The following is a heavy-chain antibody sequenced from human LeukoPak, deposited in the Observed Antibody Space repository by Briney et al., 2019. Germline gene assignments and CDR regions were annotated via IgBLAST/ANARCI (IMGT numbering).Heavy chain of an antibody. CDR3: ARAYYYDSSGYLNAFDI. Sequence: SVKLSFKGSGGPFGGYASSWLRQAHGQGIEWMGGIIPIFGTANYAQKFQGRVTITTDESTSTAYMELSSLRSEDTAVYYCARAYYYDSSGYLNAFDIWGQGTMVTVSS. D-gene: IGHD3-22*01. CDR1: GGPFGGYA. J-gene: IGHJ3*02. V-gene: IGHV1-69*05. CDR2: IIPIFGTA.